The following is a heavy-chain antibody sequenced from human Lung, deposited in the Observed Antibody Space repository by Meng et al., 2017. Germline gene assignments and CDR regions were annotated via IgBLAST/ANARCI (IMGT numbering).Heavy chain of an antibody. CDR3: TGVGHKNWFDS. Sequence: HLEHSGPGLETPSHALASTWAIAGDSVSSNRASWNWTSQSPSIGLDWLGRTYYRPKWYSDYATSVRSRITINADTSKNQFSLQLNSLTPEDSAVYYCTGVGHKNWFDSWGQGTLVTVSS. J-gene: IGHJ5*01. V-gene: IGHV6-1*01. D-gene: IGHD2-21*01. CDR2: TYYRPKWYS. CDR1: GDSVSSNRAS.